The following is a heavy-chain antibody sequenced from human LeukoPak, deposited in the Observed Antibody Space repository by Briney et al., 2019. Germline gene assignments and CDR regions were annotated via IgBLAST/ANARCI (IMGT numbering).Heavy chain of an antibody. CDR1: GYTFTGYY. V-gene: IGHV1-18*04. D-gene: IGHD3-22*01. CDR3: ARDREDYYDSSGPDY. Sequence: ASVKVSCKASGYTFTGYYMHWVRQAPGQGLEWMGWISAYNGNTNYAQKLQGRVTMTTDTSTSTAYMELRSLRSDDTAVYYCARDREDYYDSSGPDYWGQGTLVTVSS. J-gene: IGHJ4*02. CDR2: ISAYNGNT.